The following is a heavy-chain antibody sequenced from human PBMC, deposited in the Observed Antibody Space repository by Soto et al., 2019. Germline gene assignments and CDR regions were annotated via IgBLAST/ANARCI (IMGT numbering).Heavy chain of an antibody. V-gene: IGHV1-69*01. CDR2: IIPIFRTT. J-gene: IGHJ6*02. Sequence: QVQLVQSGAEVKRPGSSVKVSCKASGGTFSRKALSWLRQAPGQGFEWMGGIIPIFRTTNYAQTFPGRVTITADESATTAYMELSGLTSEDTAVYYCASSSTSSGADYYGVDVWGQGTTVTVSS. CDR3: ASSSTSSGADYYGVDV. D-gene: IGHD6-6*01. CDR1: GGTFSRKA.